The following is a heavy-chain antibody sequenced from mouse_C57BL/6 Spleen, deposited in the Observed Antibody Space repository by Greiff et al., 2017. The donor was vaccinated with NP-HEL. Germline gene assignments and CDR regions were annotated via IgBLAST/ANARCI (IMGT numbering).Heavy chain of an antibody. CDR1: GYTFTSYW. CDR3: ARYPDGNFDY. Sequence: QVQLQQPGAELVKPGASVKLSCKASGYTFTSYWMQWVKQRPGQGLEWIGEIDPSDSDTNYNQKFKGKATLTVDTSSSTAYMQLSSLTSEDSAVYYCARYPDGNFDYWGQGTTLTVSS. V-gene: IGHV1-50*01. CDR2: IDPSDSDT. J-gene: IGHJ2*01.